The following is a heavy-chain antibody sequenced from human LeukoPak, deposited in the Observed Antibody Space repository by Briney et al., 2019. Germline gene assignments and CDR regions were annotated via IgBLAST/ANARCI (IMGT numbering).Heavy chain of an antibody. CDR1: GFTFRNFW. D-gene: IGHD6-13*01. CDR2: IHPEGNEK. J-gene: IGHJ5*02. Sequence: GGSLRLSCAASGFTFRNFWMSWVRQAPGRGLEWVPNIHPEGNEKYHVESVKGRFTISRDNPKSSLFLQMNGLRVEVTAVCYCARGDALSGNHWGQGTLVTVSS. V-gene: IGHV3-7*04. CDR3: ARGDALSGNH.